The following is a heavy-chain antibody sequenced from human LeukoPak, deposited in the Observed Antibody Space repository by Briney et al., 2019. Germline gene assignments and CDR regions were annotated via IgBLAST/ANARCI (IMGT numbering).Heavy chain of an antibody. D-gene: IGHD2-15*01. Sequence: GGSLRLSCAASGFTFSSYAMSWVRQAPGKVLEWVSAISGSDGSTYYADSVKGRFTISRDNSKNTLYLQMNSLRAEDTAVYYCARSHYEGGGSLSWFDPWGQGALVTVSS. CDR2: ISGSDGST. V-gene: IGHV3-23*01. CDR3: ARSHYEGGGSLSWFDP. CDR1: GFTFSSYA. J-gene: IGHJ5*02.